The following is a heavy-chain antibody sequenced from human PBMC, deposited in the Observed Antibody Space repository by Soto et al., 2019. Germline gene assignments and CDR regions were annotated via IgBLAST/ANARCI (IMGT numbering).Heavy chain of an antibody. J-gene: IGHJ4*02. CDR1: GYTFTSYG. CDR2: ITVNSGNT. Sequence: QVQLVQSGVEVKKPGASVKVSCKASGYTFTSYGIGWVRQAPGQGLEWMGWITVNSGNTNYPQKLQGRVTITTDTSTSTAYMELRSPTSDDTAVYYCGRGLGGGWYYFDYWGQGTLVTVSS. D-gene: IGHD6-19*01. CDR3: GRGLGGGWYYFDY. V-gene: IGHV1-18*01.